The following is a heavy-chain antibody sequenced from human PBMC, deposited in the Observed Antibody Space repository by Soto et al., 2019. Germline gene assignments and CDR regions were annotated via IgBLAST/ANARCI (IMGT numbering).Heavy chain of an antibody. CDR3: ARSAEYGANYYWFDP. Sequence: SGPTLVNPTETLTLTCTVSEFSLSNSRMGVSWIRQPPGKALEWLAHIFSNDEKSYSTSLKNSLTISKDTSKSQVVLTMTNMDPVDTATYYCARSAEYGANYYWFDPWGQGTLVTVSS. CDR1: EFSLSNSRMG. D-gene: IGHD4-17*01. J-gene: IGHJ5*02. V-gene: IGHV2-26*01. CDR2: IFSNDEK.